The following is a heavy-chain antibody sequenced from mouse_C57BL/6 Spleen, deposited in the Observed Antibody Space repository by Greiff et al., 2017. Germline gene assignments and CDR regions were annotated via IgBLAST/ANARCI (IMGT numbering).Heavy chain of an antibody. CDR2: IHPNSGST. D-gene: IGHD1-1*01. CDR3: ARWASSDYAMDY. V-gene: IGHV1-64*01. J-gene: IGHJ4*01. CDR1: GYTFTSYW. Sequence: QVQLQQPGAELVKPGASVKLSCKASGYTFTSYWMHWVKQRPGQGLEWIGMIHPNSGSTNYNEKFKSKATLTVDKSSSTAYMQLSSLTSEDSAVYYCARWASSDYAMDYWGQGTSVTVSA.